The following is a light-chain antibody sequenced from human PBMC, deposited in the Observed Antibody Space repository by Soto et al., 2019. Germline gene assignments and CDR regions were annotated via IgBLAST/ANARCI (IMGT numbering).Light chain of an antibody. V-gene: IGKV1-5*01. J-gene: IGKJ4*01. CDR1: QSITTW. CDR2: DAS. Sequence: DIQMTQSPSTLSASVGDRVVITCRASQSITTWLAWYQQKPGKAPKLLIYDASSLESGVPSRFSGSGSGTEFTLTISSLQPDDFATYYCQQYDSYPLTFGGGTKVDI. CDR3: QQYDSYPLT.